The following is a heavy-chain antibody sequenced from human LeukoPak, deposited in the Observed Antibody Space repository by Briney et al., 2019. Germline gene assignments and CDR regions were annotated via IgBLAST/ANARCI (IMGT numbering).Heavy chain of an antibody. Sequence: PGGSLRLSCAASGFTFSSYGMHWVRLAPGKGLEWVAFIRYDGSNKYYADSVKGRFTISRDNSKNTLYLQMNSLRAEDTAVYYCAKDMRPIVVVPAAMRPDYWGQGTLVTVSS. CDR1: GFTFSSYG. CDR2: IRYDGSNK. J-gene: IGHJ4*02. V-gene: IGHV3-30*02. CDR3: AKDMRPIVVVPAAMRPDY. D-gene: IGHD2-2*01.